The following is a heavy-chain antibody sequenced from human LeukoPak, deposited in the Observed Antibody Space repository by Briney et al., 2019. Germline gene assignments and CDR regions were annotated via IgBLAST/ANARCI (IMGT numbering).Heavy chain of an antibody. CDR3: ARSVAYCGGDCYFNWFDP. D-gene: IGHD2-21*02. Sequence: SVKVSCKASGGTFSSYAISWVRQAPGQGLEWMGGIIPIFGTANYAQKFQGRVTITADESTSTAYMELSSLRSEDTAVYYCARSVAYCGGDCYFNWFDPWGQETLVTVSS. CDR1: GGTFSSYA. CDR2: IIPIFGTA. J-gene: IGHJ5*02. V-gene: IGHV1-69*13.